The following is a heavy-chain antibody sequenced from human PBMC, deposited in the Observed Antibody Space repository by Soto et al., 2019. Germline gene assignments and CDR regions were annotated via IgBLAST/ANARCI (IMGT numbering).Heavy chain of an antibody. CDR2: IRSKANSYAT. J-gene: IGHJ6*03. V-gene: IGHV3-73*01. D-gene: IGHD1-1*01. CDR3: TRTGTYVYYYYYYYMDV. CDR1: GFTFSGSA. Sequence: EVQLVESGGGLVQPGGSLKLSCAASGFTFSGSAMHWVRQASGKGLEWVGRIRSKANSYATAYAASVKGRFTISRDDSKNTAYLHMNSLKTEDTAVYYCTRTGTYVYYYYYYYMDVWGKGTTVTVSS.